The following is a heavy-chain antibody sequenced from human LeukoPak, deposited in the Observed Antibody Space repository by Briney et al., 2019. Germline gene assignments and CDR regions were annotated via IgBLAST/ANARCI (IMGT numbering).Heavy chain of an antibody. CDR2: IGAYNGNT. Sequence: ASVKVSCKASGYTFTSYGISWVRQAPGQGLEWMGWIGAYNGNTNYAQKLQGRVTMTTDTSTSTAYMELRSLRSDDTAVYYCARGSPYDYGDYDLWDYWGQGTLVTVSS. J-gene: IGHJ4*02. CDR1: GYTFTSYG. CDR3: ARGSPYDYGDYDLWDY. V-gene: IGHV1-18*01. D-gene: IGHD4-17*01.